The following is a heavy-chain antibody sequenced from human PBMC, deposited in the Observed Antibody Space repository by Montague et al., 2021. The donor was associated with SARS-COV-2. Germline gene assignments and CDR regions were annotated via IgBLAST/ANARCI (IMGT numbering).Heavy chain of an antibody. Sequence: SETLSLTCSVSSDSISSYYWTWIRQPPGKGLEWIGYVYFPGSVKYNPSLNSRVTMSIDTSKNQFSLELTSVTAADTAIYYCARDLSRAFCEGDSCYSENWFAPWGQGTLVTVSS. D-gene: IGHD2-21*02. V-gene: IGHV4-59*01. CDR3: ARDLSRAFCEGDSCYSENWFAP. J-gene: IGHJ5*02. CDR2: VYFPGSV. CDR1: SDSISSYY.